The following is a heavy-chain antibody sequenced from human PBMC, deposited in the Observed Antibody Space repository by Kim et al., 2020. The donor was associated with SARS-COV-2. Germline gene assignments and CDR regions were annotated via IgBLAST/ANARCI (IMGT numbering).Heavy chain of an antibody. J-gene: IGHJ6*02. Sequence: GGSLRLSCAASGFTFSSYDMHWVRQATGKGLEWVSAIGTAGDTYYPGSVKGRFTISRENAKNSLYLQMNSLRAGDTAVCYCARGYYGDRVLYGMDVWGQGTTVTVSS. CDR1: GFTFSSYD. CDR3: ARGYYGDRVLYGMDV. CDR2: IGTAGDT. D-gene: IGHD4-17*01. V-gene: IGHV3-13*01.